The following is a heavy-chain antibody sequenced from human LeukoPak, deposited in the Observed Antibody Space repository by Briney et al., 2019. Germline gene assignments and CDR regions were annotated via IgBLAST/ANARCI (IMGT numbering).Heavy chain of an antibody. CDR3: ARVSKLLAAFDI. CDR1: GFTFSSYS. D-gene: IGHD2-15*01. V-gene: IGHV3-21*01. CDR2: ISSSSSYI. J-gene: IGHJ3*02. Sequence: NAGGSLRLSCAASGFTFSSYSMNWVRQAPGKGLEWVSSISSSSSYIYYADSVKGRFTISRDNAKNSLYLQMNSLRAEDTAVYYCARVSKLLAAFDIWGQGTMVTVSS.